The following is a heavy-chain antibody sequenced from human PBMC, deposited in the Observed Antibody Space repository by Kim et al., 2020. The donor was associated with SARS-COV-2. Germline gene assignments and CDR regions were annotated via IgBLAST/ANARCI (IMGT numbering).Heavy chain of an antibody. CDR1: GFTFSSYA. J-gene: IGHJ5*02. CDR2: ISYDGSNK. V-gene: IGHV3-30*04. D-gene: IGHD3-10*01. CDR3: ARDEIGGITMVRGPSWFDP. Sequence: GGSLRLSCAASGFTFSSYAMHWVRQAPGKGLEWVAVISYDGSNKYYADSVKGRFTISRDNSKNTLYLQMNSLRAEDTAVYYCARDEIGGITMVRGPSWFDPWGQGTLVTVSS.